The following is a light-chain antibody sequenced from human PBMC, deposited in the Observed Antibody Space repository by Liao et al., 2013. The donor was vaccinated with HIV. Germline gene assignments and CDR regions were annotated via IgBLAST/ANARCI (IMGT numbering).Light chain of an antibody. J-gene: IGLJ3*02. CDR2: YDS. V-gene: IGLV3-21*01. Sequence: SYELTQPPSVSVAPGKTARITCGGNNIGSKSVHWYQQKPGQAPVLVIYYDSDRPSGIPERFSGSNSGNTATLTISGTQAMDEADYYCQAWDSSTAGVFGGGTKLTVL. CDR3: QAWDSSTAGV. CDR1: NIGSKS.